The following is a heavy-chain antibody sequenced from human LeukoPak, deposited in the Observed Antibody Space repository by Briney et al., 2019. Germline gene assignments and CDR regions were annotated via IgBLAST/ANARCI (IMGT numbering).Heavy chain of an antibody. D-gene: IGHD2-2*01. CDR1: GGSISSYY. Sequence: SETLSLTCSVSGGSISSYYWSWIRQPPGKGLEWIGYIHYSGSTNYNPSLKSRVTISGDTSKNQFSLKLSSVTAADTAVYYCARGYSTTWAFGAFDIWGQGTMVTVSS. CDR2: IHYSGST. J-gene: IGHJ3*02. V-gene: IGHV4-59*01. CDR3: ARGYSTTWAFGAFDI.